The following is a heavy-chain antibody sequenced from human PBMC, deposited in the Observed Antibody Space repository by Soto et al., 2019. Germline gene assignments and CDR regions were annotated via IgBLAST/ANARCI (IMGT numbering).Heavy chain of an antibody. V-gene: IGHV3-33*01. CDR1: GFTFSSYG. Sequence: GGSLRLSCAASGFTFSSYGMHWVRQAPGKGLEWVAVIWYDGSNKYYADSVKGRFTISRDNSKNTLYLQMNSLRAEDTAVYYCASSRQQLVPGEYYYYGMDVWGQGTTVTVSS. J-gene: IGHJ6*02. D-gene: IGHD6-13*01. CDR2: IWYDGSNK. CDR3: ASSRQQLVPGEYYYYGMDV.